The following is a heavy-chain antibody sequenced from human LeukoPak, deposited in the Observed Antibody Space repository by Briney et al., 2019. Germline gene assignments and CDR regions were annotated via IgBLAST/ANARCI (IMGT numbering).Heavy chain of an antibody. CDR3: ARLSGSPYYYYMDV. J-gene: IGHJ6*03. V-gene: IGHV4-61*02. CDR2: VYTSGST. Sequence: SETLSLTCSVSGGSINSGSVFWNWIRQPAGKGLEWIGRVYTSGSTDYNPSLESRVTISLDTSKNQFSLKLSSVTAADTAVYYCARLSGSPYYYYMDVWGKGTTVTISS. D-gene: IGHD6-19*01. CDR1: GGSINSGSVF.